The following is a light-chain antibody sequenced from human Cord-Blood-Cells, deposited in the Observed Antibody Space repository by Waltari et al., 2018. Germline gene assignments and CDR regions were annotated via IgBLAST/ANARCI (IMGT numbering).Light chain of an antibody. CDR3: QQYGSSPPT. Sequence: EFVLTQSPGTLSLSPGERATLSCRASQSVSSSYLAWYQQKPGQAPRLLIYGASSRATGIPDRFSSSGSGTDFTLTISRLEPEDFAVYYCQQYGSSPPTFGQGTKVEIK. V-gene: IGKV3-20*01. CDR2: GAS. CDR1: QSVSSSY. J-gene: IGKJ1*01.